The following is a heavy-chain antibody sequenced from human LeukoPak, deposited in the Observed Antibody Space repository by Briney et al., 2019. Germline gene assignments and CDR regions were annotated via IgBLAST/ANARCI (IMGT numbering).Heavy chain of an antibody. Sequence: GGSLRLSCAASGFTVSSTDMSWVRQAPGKGLEWVSAVYSGGSTFYADSVKGRFTISRDNSKNTLYLQISSLRAEDTAVYYCALLGAAGREYFQHWGQGTLVTASS. J-gene: IGHJ1*01. CDR2: VYSGGST. CDR3: ALLGAAGREYFQH. V-gene: IGHV3-53*01. D-gene: IGHD6-13*01. CDR1: GFTVSSTD.